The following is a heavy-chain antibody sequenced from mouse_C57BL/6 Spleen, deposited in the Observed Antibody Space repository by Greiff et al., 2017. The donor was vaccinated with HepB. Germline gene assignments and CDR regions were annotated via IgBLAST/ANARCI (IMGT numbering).Heavy chain of an antibody. Sequence: QVQLKQPGAELVKPGASVKLSCKASGYTFTSYWMHWVKQRPGQGLEWIGMIHPNSGSTNYNEKFKSKATLTVDKSSSTAYMQLSSLTSEDSAVYYCARWENSNYPFAYWGQGTLVTVSA. D-gene: IGHD2-5*01. CDR1: GYTFTSYW. V-gene: IGHV1-64*01. CDR3: ARWENSNYPFAY. CDR2: IHPNSGST. J-gene: IGHJ3*01.